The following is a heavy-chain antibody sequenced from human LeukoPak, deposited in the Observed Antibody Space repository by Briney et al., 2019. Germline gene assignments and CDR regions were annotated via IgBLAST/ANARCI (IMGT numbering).Heavy chain of an antibody. V-gene: IGHV3-11*06. CDR2: ISSSSIYT. CDR3: ARDGDGRYGEDYFDY. Sequence: GGSLRLSCAASGFTFSDYYMTWIRQAPGQGREWVSYISSSSIYTNYADSVKGRFTISRDNTKNSLSLQMNTLRAEDTAVYYCARDGDGRYGEDYFDYWGQGTLVTVSS. D-gene: IGHD7-27*01. CDR1: GFTFSDYY. J-gene: IGHJ4*02.